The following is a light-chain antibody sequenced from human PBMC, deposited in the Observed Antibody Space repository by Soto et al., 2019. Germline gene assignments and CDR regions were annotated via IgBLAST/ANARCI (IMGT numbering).Light chain of an antibody. CDR3: QQYGRSWWT. Sequence: EIVLTQSPGTLSLSPGERATLSCRTSQSVSSSYLAWYQQKPGQAPRLLIYGASSRATGIPDRFSGSGSGTDFTITISRLEPEAFAVYYCQQYGRSWWTFGQGTKVEIK. V-gene: IGKV3-20*01. CDR1: QSVSSSY. J-gene: IGKJ1*01. CDR2: GAS.